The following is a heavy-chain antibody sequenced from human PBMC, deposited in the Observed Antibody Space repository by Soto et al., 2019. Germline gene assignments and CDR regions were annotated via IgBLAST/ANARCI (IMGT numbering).Heavy chain of an antibody. J-gene: IGHJ4*02. CDR3: ARLRQQLATYYFDY. V-gene: IGHV4-39*01. CDR2: IYYSGST. D-gene: IGHD6-13*01. CDR1: GGSISSSSYY. Sequence: QLQLQESGPGLVKPSETLSLTCTVSGGSISSSSYYWGWIRQPPGKGLEWIGSIYYSGSTYYNPSLNSRVTISVDTSKNQFSLKLSSVTAADTAVYYCARLRQQLATYYFDYWGQGTLVTVSS.